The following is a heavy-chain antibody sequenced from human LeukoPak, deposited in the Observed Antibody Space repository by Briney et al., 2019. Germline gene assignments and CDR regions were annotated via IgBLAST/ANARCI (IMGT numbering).Heavy chain of an antibody. J-gene: IGHJ4*02. CDR1: GYTFTSYG. V-gene: IGHV1-2*02. CDR2: INPNSGGT. D-gene: IGHD2-21*02. CDR3: ARVMTANYYFDY. Sequence: ASVKVSCKASGYTFTSYGISWVRQAPGQGLEWMGWINPNSGGTNYAQKFQGRVTMTRDTSISTAYMELSRLRSDDTAVYYCARVMTANYYFDYWGQGTLVTVSS.